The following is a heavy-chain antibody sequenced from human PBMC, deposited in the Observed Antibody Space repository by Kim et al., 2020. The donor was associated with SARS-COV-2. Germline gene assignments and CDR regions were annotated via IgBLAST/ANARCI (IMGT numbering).Heavy chain of an antibody. D-gene: IGHD3-22*01. J-gene: IGHJ4*02. Sequence: SVKGRFTISRDNSKNTLYLQMNSLRAEDTAVYYCAKDHSSGYYRVYYFDYWGQGTLVTVSS. CDR3: AKDHSSGYYRVYYFDY. V-gene: IGHV3-23*01.